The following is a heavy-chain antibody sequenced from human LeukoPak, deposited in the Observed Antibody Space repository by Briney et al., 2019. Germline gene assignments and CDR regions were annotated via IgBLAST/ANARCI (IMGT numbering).Heavy chain of an antibody. D-gene: IGHD3-16*01. CDR1: GGSISSGSYY. Sequence: SQTLSLTCTVSGGSISSGSYYWSWIRQPAGKGLEWIGRIYTSGSTNYNPSLKSRVTISVDTSKNQFSLKLSSVTAADTAVYYCAREVLGGPENYFDYWGQGTLVTVSS. J-gene: IGHJ4*02. CDR2: IYTSGST. CDR3: AREVLGGPENYFDY. V-gene: IGHV4-61*02.